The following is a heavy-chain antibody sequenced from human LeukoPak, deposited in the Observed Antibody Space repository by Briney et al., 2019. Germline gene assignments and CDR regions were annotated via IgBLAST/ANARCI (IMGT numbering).Heavy chain of an antibody. CDR3: ARDEGGSSGYYGEPIFDY. V-gene: IGHV1-18*01. CDR2: ISAYNGNT. CDR1: GYTFTSYG. D-gene: IGHD3-22*01. J-gene: IGHJ4*02. Sequence: ASVKVSCKASGYTFTSYGISWVRQAPGQGLEWMGWISAYNGNTNYAQKLQGRVTMTTDTSTSTAYMELRSLRSDDTAVYYCARDEGGSSGYYGEPIFDYWGQGTLVTVSS.